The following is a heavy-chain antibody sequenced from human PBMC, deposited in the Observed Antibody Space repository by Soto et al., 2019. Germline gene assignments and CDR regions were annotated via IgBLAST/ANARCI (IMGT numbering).Heavy chain of an antibody. J-gene: IGHJ1*01. Sequence: QVQLVESGGGVVQPGRSLRLSCAASGFTFSSYGMHWVRQAPGKGLEWVAVISYDGSNKYYADSVKGRFTISRDNSKNTLYLQMNSLRAEDTAVYYCAKDHRYCSGGSCYSIYFQHWGQGTLVTVSS. CDR2: ISYDGSNK. D-gene: IGHD2-15*01. V-gene: IGHV3-30*18. CDR3: AKDHRYCSGGSCYSIYFQH. CDR1: GFTFSSYG.